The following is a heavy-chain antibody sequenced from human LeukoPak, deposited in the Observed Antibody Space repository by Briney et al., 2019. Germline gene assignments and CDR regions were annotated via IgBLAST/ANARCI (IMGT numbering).Heavy chain of an antibody. CDR3: AGVGATGAFDY. D-gene: IGHD1-26*01. V-gene: IGHV3-30*03. J-gene: IGHJ4*02. CDR1: GFTFSSYG. CDR2: ISYDGSNK. Sequence: GSLRLSCAASGFTFSSYGMHWVRQAPGKGLEWVAVISYDGSNKYYADSVKGRFTISRDNSKNTLYLQMNSLRAEDTAVYYCAGVGATGAFDYWGQGTLVTVSS.